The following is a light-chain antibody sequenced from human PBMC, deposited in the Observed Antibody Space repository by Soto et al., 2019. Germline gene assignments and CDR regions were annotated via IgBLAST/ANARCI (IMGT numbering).Light chain of an antibody. V-gene: IGKV1-5*03. CDR3: QEYNSYWT. Sequence: DIQMTQSPSTLSASVGDRVTITCRASQSINSWLAWYQQKPGKAPKLLIYKASSLESGVPSRFSGSGSGTDFSLTISSLRPDDFATYYCQEYNSYWTFGQGTKVEIK. CDR1: QSINSW. J-gene: IGKJ1*01. CDR2: KAS.